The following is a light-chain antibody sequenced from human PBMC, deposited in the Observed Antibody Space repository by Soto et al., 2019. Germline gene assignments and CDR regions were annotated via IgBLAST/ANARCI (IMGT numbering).Light chain of an antibody. CDR1: TSDVGGYDY. Sequence: QSVLTQPASVSGSPGQSITVSCTGTTSDVGGYDYVAWYQQHPGKAPKLMIYDVSSRPSGVSNRFSGSKSGNTASLTISGLQAKDEADYYCSSYLGSSTLSGVFGTGTKLTVL. CDR3: SSYLGSSTLSGV. V-gene: IGLV2-14*01. J-gene: IGLJ1*01. CDR2: DVS.